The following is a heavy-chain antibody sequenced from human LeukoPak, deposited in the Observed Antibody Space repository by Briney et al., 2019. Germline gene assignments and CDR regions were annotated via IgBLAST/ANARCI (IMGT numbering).Heavy chain of an antibody. J-gene: IGHJ6*02. CDR2: IYYSGST. Sequence: SETLSLACTVSGGSISSYYWNWIRQPPGKALEWIGYIYYSGSTNYNPSLKSRVTISVDTSKNQFSLKLSSVTAADAAVYYCARGCSSTSCDPYYYCAMDVWGQGTTVTVSS. D-gene: IGHD2-2*01. CDR3: ARGCSSTSCDPYYYCAMDV. V-gene: IGHV4-59*01. CDR1: GGSISSYY.